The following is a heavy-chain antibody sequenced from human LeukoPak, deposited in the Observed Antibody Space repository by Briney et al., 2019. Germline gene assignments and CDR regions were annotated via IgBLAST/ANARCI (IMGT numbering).Heavy chain of an antibody. CDR2: IYSGGST. CDR1: GFTVSSNY. Sequence: GGSLRLSCAASGFTVSSNYMSWVRQAPGKGLEWVSVIYSGGSTYYADSVKGRFTISRDNAKNSLYLQMNILRAEDTALYYCASEGFDYWGQGTLVTVSS. J-gene: IGHJ4*02. V-gene: IGHV3-53*01. CDR3: ASEGFDY.